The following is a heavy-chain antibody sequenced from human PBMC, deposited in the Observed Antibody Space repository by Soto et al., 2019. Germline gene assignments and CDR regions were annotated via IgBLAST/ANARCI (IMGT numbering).Heavy chain of an antibody. Sequence: EVQLLESGGGLVQPGGSLRLSCAAAGFTFSNYALTWVRQSPGKGLEWVSTFSGSGGSTYYADSVRGRFTISRDNSKNTLFLQMNSLRVEDTAIYYCAIDWHGDTCPCLDVWGQGTTVSVSS. CDR1: GFTFSNYA. J-gene: IGHJ6*02. CDR2: FSGSGGST. V-gene: IGHV3-23*01. CDR3: AIDWHGDTCPCLDV.